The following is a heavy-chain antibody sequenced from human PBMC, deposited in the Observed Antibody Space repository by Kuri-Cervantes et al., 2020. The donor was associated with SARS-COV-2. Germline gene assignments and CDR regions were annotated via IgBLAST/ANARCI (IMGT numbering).Heavy chain of an antibody. D-gene: IGHD3-3*01. CDR2: ISSSSSTI. Sequence: GESLKISCAASGFTFSSYSMNWVRQAPGKGLEWVSYISSSSSTIYYADSVKGRFTISRDNAKSSLYLQMNSLRAEDTAVYYCARVEGISLDYWGQGTLATVSS. J-gene: IGHJ4*02. CDR3: ARVEGISLDY. V-gene: IGHV3-48*01. CDR1: GFTFSSYS.